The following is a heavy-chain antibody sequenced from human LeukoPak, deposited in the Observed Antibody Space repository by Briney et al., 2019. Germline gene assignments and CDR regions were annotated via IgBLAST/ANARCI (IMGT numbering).Heavy chain of an antibody. CDR1: GYTFTDYY. CDR2: FNPNSGGS. J-gene: IGHJ5*01. V-gene: IGHV1-2*02. D-gene: IGHD3-9*01. CDR3: AREKLRYFEKTGFDS. Sequence: ASVKVSCKASGYTFTDYYIQWGRQAPGQGLEWMGWFNPNSGGSDCAQKFQGRVTMTGDTSISSGYMELSRLISDDTAVYYCAREKLRYFEKTGFDSWGQGTLVTVSS.